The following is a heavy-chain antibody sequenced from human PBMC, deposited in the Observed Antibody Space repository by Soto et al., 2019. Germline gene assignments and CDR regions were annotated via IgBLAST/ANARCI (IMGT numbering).Heavy chain of an antibody. CDR1: GFTFTSSA. CDR3: AVRGVTNPLGYYYGMDV. V-gene: IGHV1-58*02. CDR2: IVVGSGNT. J-gene: IGHJ6*02. D-gene: IGHD3-10*01. Sequence: GASVKVSCKASGFTFTSSAMQWVRQARGQRLEWIGWIVVGSGNTNYAQKFQERVTITRDMSTSTAYMELSSLRAEDTAVYYCAVRGVTNPLGYYYGMDVWGQGTTVNVSS.